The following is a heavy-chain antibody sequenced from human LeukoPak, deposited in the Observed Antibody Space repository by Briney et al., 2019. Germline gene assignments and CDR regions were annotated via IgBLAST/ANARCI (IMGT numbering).Heavy chain of an antibody. CDR1: GFSLSTSGMR. Sequence: SGPTLVNPTQTLTLTCTFSGFSLSTSGMRVSWIRQPPGKALEWLARIDWDDDKSYSTSLKTRLTISKDTSKNQVVLTMTNMDPVDTGTYYCARMGEYSYGGSYYFDYWGQGTLVTVSS. CDR3: ARMGEYSYGGSYYFDY. V-gene: IGHV2-70*04. J-gene: IGHJ4*02. CDR2: IDWDDDK. D-gene: IGHD5-18*01.